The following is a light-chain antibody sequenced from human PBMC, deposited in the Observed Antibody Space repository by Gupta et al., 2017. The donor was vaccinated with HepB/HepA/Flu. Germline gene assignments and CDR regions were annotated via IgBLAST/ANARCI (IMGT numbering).Light chain of an antibody. V-gene: IGLV2-14*01. CDR3: SSFTYTTTLGV. J-gene: IGLJ2*01. CDR2: EVT. Sequence: QSALTQPASVSGSPGQSITISCTGTSSEFGDFNYVSWYQQHPGKAPKLLISEVTNRPSGVSYRFSGSKSGNTASLNISGLQPEDEAEDDCSSFTYTTTLGVFGGGTKLTVL. CDR1: SSEFGDFNY.